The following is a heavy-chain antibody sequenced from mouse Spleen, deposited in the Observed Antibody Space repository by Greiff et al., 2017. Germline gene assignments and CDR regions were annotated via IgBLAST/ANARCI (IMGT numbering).Heavy chain of an antibody. Sequence: VKLVESGAELVKPGASVKLSCTASGFNIKDYYMHWVKQRTEQGLEWIGRIDPNSGGTKYNEKFKSKATLTVDKPSSTAYMQLSSLTSEDSAVYYCAREEVYYGSSNYWGQGTTLTVSS. CDR3: AREEVYYGSSNY. D-gene: IGHD1-1*01. V-gene: IGHV1-72*01. CDR1: GFNIKDYY. J-gene: IGHJ2*01. CDR2: IDPNSGGT.